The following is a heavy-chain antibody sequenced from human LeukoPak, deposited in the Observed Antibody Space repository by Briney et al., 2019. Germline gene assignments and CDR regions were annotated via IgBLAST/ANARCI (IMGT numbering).Heavy chain of an antibody. J-gene: IGHJ4*02. CDR1: GYTFTSYD. V-gene: IGHV1-8*01. Sequence: ASVKVSCKASGYTFTSYDINWERQATGQGLEWMGWMNPNSGNTGYAQKFQGRVTMTRNTSISTAYMELSSLRSEDTAVYYCARGSPGIAGGDYWGQGTLVTVSS. CDR2: MNPNSGNT. D-gene: IGHD6-13*01. CDR3: ARGSPGIAGGDY.